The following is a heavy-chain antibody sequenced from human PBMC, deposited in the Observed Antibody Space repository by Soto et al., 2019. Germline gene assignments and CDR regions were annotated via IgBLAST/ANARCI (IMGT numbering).Heavy chain of an antibody. CDR3: AKDGRGYDYVWGSYRYTGYFDY. J-gene: IGHJ4*02. D-gene: IGHD3-16*02. V-gene: IGHV3-30*18. Sequence: GGSLRLSCAASGFTFSSYGMHWVRQAPGKGLEWVAVISYDGSNKYYADSVKGRFTISRDNSKNTLYLQMNSLRAEDTAVYYCAKDGRGYDYVWGSYRYTGYFDYWGQGTLVTVSS. CDR2: ISYDGSNK. CDR1: GFTFSSYG.